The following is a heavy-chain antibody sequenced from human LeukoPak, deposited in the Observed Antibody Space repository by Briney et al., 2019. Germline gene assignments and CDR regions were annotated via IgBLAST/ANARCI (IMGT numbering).Heavy chain of an antibody. CDR2: IIPIFGTA. CDR1: GYTFTGYY. V-gene: IGHV1-69*06. CDR3: ARDVSRGYSYGMISDAFDI. J-gene: IGHJ3*02. D-gene: IGHD5-18*01. Sequence: SVKVSCKASGYTFTGYYMHWVRQAPGQGLEWMGGIIPIFGTANYAQKFQGRVTITADKSTSTAYMELSSLRSDDTAVYYCARDVSRGYSYGMISDAFDIWGQGTMVTVSS.